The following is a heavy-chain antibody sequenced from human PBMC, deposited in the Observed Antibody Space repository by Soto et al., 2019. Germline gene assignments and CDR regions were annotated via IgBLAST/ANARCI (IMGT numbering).Heavy chain of an antibody. V-gene: IGHV5-51*01. CDR3: ARRRDYYDSSGTTSFWAYYYGMDV. Sequence: PVESLKISCKGSGYSFTSYWIGWVRQLPGKGLEWIGIIYPGDSDTRYSPSFQGQVTISADKSISTAYLQWSSLKASDTAMYYCARRRDYYDSSGTTSFWAYYYGMDVWGQGTTVTVSS. CDR2: IYPGDSDT. J-gene: IGHJ6*02. CDR1: GYSFTSYW. D-gene: IGHD3-22*01.